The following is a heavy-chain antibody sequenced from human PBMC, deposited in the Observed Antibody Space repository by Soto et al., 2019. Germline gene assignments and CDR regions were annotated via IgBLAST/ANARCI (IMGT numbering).Heavy chain of an antibody. Sequence: SETLSLTCAVYGGSFSGYYWSWIRQPPGKGLEWIGEINHSGSTNYNPSLKSRVTISVDTSKNQFSLKLSSVTAADTAVYYCARDAPIFKRITIFGVVPHYGMDVWGQGTTVTVS. J-gene: IGHJ6*02. D-gene: IGHD3-3*01. CDR3: ARDAPIFKRITIFGVVPHYGMDV. CDR2: INHSGST. V-gene: IGHV4-34*01. CDR1: GGSFSGYY.